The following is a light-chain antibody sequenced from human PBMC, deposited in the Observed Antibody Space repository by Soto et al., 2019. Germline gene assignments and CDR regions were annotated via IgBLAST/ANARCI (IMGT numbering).Light chain of an antibody. CDR2: DSS. V-gene: IGKV3-20*01. CDR3: QQYGSSPQS. Sequence: EIVMTQSPATLSLSPGERATLSCRASQSLSSNFLAWYQQKPGQPPRLLIYDSSTRATGFPDRFSGSGSGTDFTLTIIRLEPEDFAVYYCQQYGSSPQSFGGGTKVDIK. J-gene: IGKJ4*01. CDR1: QSLSSNF.